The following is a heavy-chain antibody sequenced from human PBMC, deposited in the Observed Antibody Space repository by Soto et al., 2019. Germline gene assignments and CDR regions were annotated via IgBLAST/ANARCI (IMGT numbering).Heavy chain of an antibody. V-gene: IGHV1-3*01. Sequence: ASVKVSCKASGYTFTSYAMHWVRQAPGQRLEWMGWINAGNGNTKYSQKFQGRVTITRDTSASTAYMELSSLRSEDTAVYYCARERYYDSSGYYDWFDPWGQGTLVTVSS. CDR1: GYTFTSYA. CDR3: ARERYYDSSGYYDWFDP. CDR2: INAGNGNT. J-gene: IGHJ5*02. D-gene: IGHD3-22*01.